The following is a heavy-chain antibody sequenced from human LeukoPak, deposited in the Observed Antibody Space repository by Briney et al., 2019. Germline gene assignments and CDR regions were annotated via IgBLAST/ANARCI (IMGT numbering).Heavy chain of an antibody. Sequence: PSETLSLTCTVSGGSISSYYWSWIRQPPGKGLEWIGYIYHSGNTYYNPSLKSRVTISVDRSKNHFSLNLSSVTAADTAVYYCARAAYCGGDCYSQYYFDYWGQGTLVTVSS. CDR2: IYHSGNT. V-gene: IGHV4-59*12. D-gene: IGHD2-21*01. CDR1: GGSISSYY. CDR3: ARAAYCGGDCYSQYYFDY. J-gene: IGHJ4*02.